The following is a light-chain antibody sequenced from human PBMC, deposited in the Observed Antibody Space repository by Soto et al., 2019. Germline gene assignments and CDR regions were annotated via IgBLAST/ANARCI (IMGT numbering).Light chain of an antibody. V-gene: IGKV1-5*01. CDR1: QSISSW. J-gene: IGKJ3*01. Sequence: DIQMTQSPSTLSASVGDRVTITCRASQSISSWLAWYQQKPGKAPKLLIYDASSLESGDPSRFSGSGSGTECNLTISSRQPDDFATYSCQQYNSYSPLTFGPGTKVDIK. CDR2: DAS. CDR3: QQYNSYSPLT.